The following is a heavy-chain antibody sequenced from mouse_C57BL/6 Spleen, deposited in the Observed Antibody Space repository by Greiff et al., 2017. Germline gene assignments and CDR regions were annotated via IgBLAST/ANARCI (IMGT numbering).Heavy chain of an antibody. D-gene: IGHD2-1*01. CDR2: INPSTGGT. Sequence: QVQLQQPGAELVKPGASVKMSCKASGYTFTSYWITWVKQRPGQGLEWIGEINPSTGGTTYNQKFKAKATLTVDKSSSTAYMQLKSLTSEDSAVYYCAKIYYDYDAMDYWGQGTSVTVSS. CDR3: AKIYYDYDAMDY. J-gene: IGHJ4*01. CDR1: GYTFTSYW. V-gene: IGHV1-55*01.